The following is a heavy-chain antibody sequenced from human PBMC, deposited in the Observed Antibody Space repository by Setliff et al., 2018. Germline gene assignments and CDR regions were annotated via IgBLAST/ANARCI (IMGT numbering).Heavy chain of an antibody. CDR3: ARGPLVMVVAAHDAFDI. V-gene: IGHV1-69*13. CDR2: IIPILGIT. D-gene: IGHD2-15*01. Sequence: SVKVSCKASGGAFSTYSLSWVRQAPGQGFEWVGRIIPILGITNYAQRFQGRVTITADDSTSTIYMDVSSLRAKDTATYYCARGPLVMVVAAHDAFDIWGQGTMVTVSS. J-gene: IGHJ3*02. CDR1: GGAFSTYS.